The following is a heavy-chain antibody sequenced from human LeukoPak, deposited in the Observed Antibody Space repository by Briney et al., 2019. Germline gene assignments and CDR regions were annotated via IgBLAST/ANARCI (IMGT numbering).Heavy chain of an antibody. CDR2: INSGSTYT. D-gene: IGHD1-1*01. Sequence: GGSLRLSCAASGFTFSGYMMNWVRQAPGKGLEWVSSINSGSTYTYYTESVKGRFTVSRDNAKNSLFLQMNSLRAEDTAIYYCARSLTTLTYEGYWGQGTLVTVSS. CDR1: GFTFSGYM. J-gene: IGHJ4*02. CDR3: ARSLTTLTYEGY. V-gene: IGHV3-21*01.